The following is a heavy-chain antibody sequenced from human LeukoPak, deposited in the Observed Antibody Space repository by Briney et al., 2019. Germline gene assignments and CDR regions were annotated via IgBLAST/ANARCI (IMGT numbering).Heavy chain of an antibody. CDR1: GGSFSGYY. CDR2: INHSGST. V-gene: IGHV4-34*01. J-gene: IGHJ4*02. CDR3: AREFFSYSSSWYFDY. D-gene: IGHD6-13*01. Sequence: SETLSLTCAVYGGSFSGYYWSWIRQPPGKGLEWIGEINHSGSTNYNPSLKSRVTISVDTSKNQFSLKLSSVTAADTAVYYCAREFFSYSSSWYFDYWGQGTLVTVS.